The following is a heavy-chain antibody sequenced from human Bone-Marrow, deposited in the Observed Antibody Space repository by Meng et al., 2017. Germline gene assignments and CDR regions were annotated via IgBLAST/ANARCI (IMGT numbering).Heavy chain of an antibody. J-gene: IGHJ4*02. D-gene: IGHD3-10*01. Sequence: ESLKISCTVSGGSISSYYWSWIRQPPGKGLEWIGYIYYSGSTNYNPSLKSRVTISVDTSKNQFSLKLSSVTAADTAVYYCARAWGGSGSFYRDWGQGTLVTVSS. CDR1: GGSISSYY. CDR3: ARAWGGSGSFYRD. V-gene: IGHV4-59*01. CDR2: IYYSGST.